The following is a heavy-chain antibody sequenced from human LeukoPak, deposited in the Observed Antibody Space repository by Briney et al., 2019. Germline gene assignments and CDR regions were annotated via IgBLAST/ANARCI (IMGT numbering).Heavy chain of an antibody. V-gene: IGHV4-59*12. J-gene: IGHJ2*01. CDR3: ARVRGSSSVCFDL. D-gene: IGHD6-6*01. CDR2: IYYSGST. Sequence: SETLSLTCTVSGGSISSYYWSWIRQPPGKGLEWIGYIYYSGSTNYNPSLKSRVTISVDTSKNQFSLKLSSVTAGDTAVYYCARVRGSSSVCFDLWGRGTLVTVSS. CDR1: GGSISSYY.